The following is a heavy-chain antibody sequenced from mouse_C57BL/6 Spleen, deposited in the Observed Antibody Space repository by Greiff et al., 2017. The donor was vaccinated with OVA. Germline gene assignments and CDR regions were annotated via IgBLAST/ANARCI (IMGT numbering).Heavy chain of an antibody. V-gene: IGHV1-82*01. CDR2: IYPGDGDT. D-gene: IGHD4-1*01. CDR1: GYAFSSSW. Sequence: LEESGPELVKPGASVKISCKASGYAFSSSWMNWVKQRPGKGLEWIGRIYPGDGDTNYNGKFKGKATLTADKSSSTAYMQLSSLTSEDSAVYFCARELYLDYWGQGTTLTVSS. J-gene: IGHJ2*01. CDR3: ARELYLDY.